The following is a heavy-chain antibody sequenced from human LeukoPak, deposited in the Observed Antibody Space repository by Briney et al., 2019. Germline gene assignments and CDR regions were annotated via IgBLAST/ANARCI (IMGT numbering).Heavy chain of an antibody. D-gene: IGHD1-7*01. J-gene: IGHJ4*02. CDR1: GFIFSDSA. V-gene: IGHV3-73*01. CDR2: IRSKANSYAT. CDR3: TRALTGTAPAYDF. Sequence: PGGSLKLSCAASGFIFSDSAIHWVRQASGKGLEWVGRIRSKANSYATGYAASVKGRFTISRDESKNTAYLQMNSLKTEDTAVYYCTRALTGTAPAYDFWGQGTLVTVSS.